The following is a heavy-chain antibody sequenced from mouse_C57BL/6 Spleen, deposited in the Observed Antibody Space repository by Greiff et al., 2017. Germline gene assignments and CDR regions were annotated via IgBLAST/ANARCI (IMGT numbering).Heavy chain of an antibody. J-gene: IGHJ2*01. CDR3: ARSGDSNCYYFDY. Sequence: QVHVKQPGAELVMPGASVKLSCKASGYTFTSYWMHWVKQRPGQGLEWIGEIDPSDSYTNYNQKFKGKSTLTVDKSSSTAYMQLSSLTSEDSAVYYCARSGDSNCYYFDYWGQGTTLTVSS. CDR2: IDPSDSYT. CDR1: GYTFTSYW. D-gene: IGHD2-5*01. V-gene: IGHV1-69*01.